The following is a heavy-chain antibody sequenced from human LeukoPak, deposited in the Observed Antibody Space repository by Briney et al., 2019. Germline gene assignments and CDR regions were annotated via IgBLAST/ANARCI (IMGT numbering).Heavy chain of an antibody. CDR3: ARLSVLRFLEWLDRAKWFDP. D-gene: IGHD3-3*01. Sequence: SETLSLTCAVSGGSISSSNWWSWVRQPPGKGLEWIGEIYHSGSTNYNPSLKSRVTISVDTSKNQFSLKLSSVTAADTAVYYCARLSVLRFLEWLDRAKWFDPWGQGTLVTVSS. J-gene: IGHJ5*02. CDR1: GGSISSSNW. V-gene: IGHV4-4*02. CDR2: IYHSGST.